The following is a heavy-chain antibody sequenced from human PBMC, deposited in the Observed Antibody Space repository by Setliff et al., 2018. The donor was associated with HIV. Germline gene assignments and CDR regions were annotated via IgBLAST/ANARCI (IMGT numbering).Heavy chain of an antibody. Sequence: PSETLSLTCAVSGGTFSLHYYTWIRQSPLRGLEWIGEINHSGGTRYNPSLESRVTMSLDSSRKQFSLKLSSVTAADTAVYYCATHVLQFLEWLSHFDYWGQGTLVTVSS. CDR2: INHSGGT. J-gene: IGHJ4*02. CDR1: GGTFSLHY. D-gene: IGHD3-3*01. CDR3: ATHVLQFLEWLSHFDY. V-gene: IGHV4-34*08.